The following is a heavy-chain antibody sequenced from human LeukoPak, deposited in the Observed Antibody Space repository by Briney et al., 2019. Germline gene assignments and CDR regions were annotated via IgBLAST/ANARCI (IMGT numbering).Heavy chain of an antibody. J-gene: IGHJ4*02. Sequence: GGSLRLSCAASGFTFSSYEMNWVRQAPGKGLEWVSYISSSGSTIYYADSVKGRFTISRDNAKNSLYLQMNSLRAEDTAVYYCARRGGDCFACFDYWGQGTLVTVSS. V-gene: IGHV3-48*03. CDR1: GFTFSSYE. CDR2: ISSSGSTI. CDR3: ARRGGDCFACFDY. D-gene: IGHD2-21*02.